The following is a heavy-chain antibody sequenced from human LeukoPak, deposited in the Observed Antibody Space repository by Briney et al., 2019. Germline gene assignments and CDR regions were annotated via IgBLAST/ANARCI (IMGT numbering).Heavy chain of an antibody. J-gene: IGHJ4*02. D-gene: IGHD4-23*01. Sequence: KPGGSLRLSCAASGFTFSSYGMSWVRQAPGKGLEWVSSISSSSSYIYYADSVKGRFTISRDNAKNSLYLQMNSLRAEDTAVYYCARDYGGSSPFDSWGQGTLVTVSS. V-gene: IGHV3-21*06. CDR2: ISSSSSYI. CDR1: GFTFSSYG. CDR3: ARDYGGSSPFDS.